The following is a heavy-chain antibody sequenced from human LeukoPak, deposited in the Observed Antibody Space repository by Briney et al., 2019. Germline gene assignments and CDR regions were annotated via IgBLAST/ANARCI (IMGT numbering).Heavy chain of an antibody. D-gene: IGHD5-12*01. CDR2: INHSGST. CDR1: GGSFSGYY. Sequence: PSETLSLTCAVYGGSFSGYYWSWIRQPPGKGLEWIGEINHSGSTNYNPSLKSRVTISVDTSKNQFSLKLSSVTAADTAVYYCARAPPYSGYERFDYWGQGTLDTVSS. CDR3: ARAPPYSGYERFDY. V-gene: IGHV4-34*01. J-gene: IGHJ4*02.